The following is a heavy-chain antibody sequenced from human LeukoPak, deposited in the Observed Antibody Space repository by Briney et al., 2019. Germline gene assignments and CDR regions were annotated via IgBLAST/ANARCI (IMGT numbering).Heavy chain of an antibody. D-gene: IGHD6-19*01. Sequence: ASVKVSCKASGYTFTSYGNNWVRQATAQGLEWMGWMNPNSDNRGYAQKFQGKVTITRTTSKNTAYMDLRSQISEHTAVYYCSRRAVAGLDYWGQGTLVTVSS. CDR3: SRRAVAGLDY. J-gene: IGHJ4*02. CDR1: GYTFTSYG. CDR2: MNPNSDNR. V-gene: IGHV1-8*03.